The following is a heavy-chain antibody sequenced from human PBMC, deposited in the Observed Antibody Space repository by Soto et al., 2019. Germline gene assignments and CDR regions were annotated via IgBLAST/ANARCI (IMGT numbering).Heavy chain of an antibody. J-gene: IGHJ6*01. Sequence: EVQLLESGGGLVQPGGSLRLSCAASGFTFSSYAMSWVRQAPGKGLEWVSAISGSGGSTYYADSVKGRFTISRDNSKNTLYLQMYSLRAVDTAVYYCANPMERIVVVPVATRYYYGMDVWGQGATVTVSS. CDR1: GFTFSSYA. V-gene: IGHV3-23*01. CDR3: ANPMERIVVVPVATRYYYGMDV. D-gene: IGHD2-2*01. CDR2: ISGSGGST.